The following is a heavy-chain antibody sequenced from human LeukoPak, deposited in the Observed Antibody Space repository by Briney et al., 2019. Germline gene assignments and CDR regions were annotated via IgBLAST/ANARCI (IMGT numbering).Heavy chain of an antibody. D-gene: IGHD1-26*01. CDR1: GGYISSSSYY. V-gene: IGHV4-39*01. CDR3: ARHSPSWGLRNFDY. Sequence: SETLSLTCTVPGGYISSSSYYWGWIRQPPGKGLEWIGSIYYSGSTYYNPSLKSRVTIYVYTSKNQFSLTLSSVAAADTAVYYCARHSPSWGLRNFDYWGQGSLVTVSS. CDR2: IYYSGST. J-gene: IGHJ4*02.